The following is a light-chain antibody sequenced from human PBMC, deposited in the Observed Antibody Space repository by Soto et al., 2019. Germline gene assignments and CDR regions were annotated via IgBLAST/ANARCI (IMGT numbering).Light chain of an antibody. Sequence: QSVLTQSPSASGTPGQRVSISCSGSTSNIGTNTVSWYQHVPGTAPKLLIYSNDQRPSAVPGRFSGSKSGTSASLAISGVLSADEADYYCATWDDSLNVVLGGGTKLTVL. CDR1: TSNIGTNT. CDR2: SND. V-gene: IGLV1-44*01. J-gene: IGLJ2*01. CDR3: ATWDDSLNVV.